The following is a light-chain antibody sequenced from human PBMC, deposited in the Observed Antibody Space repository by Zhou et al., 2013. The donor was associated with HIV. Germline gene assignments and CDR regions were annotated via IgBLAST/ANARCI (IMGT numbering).Light chain of an antibody. V-gene: IGKV1-39*01. CDR3: QQSNSSPRT. CDR1: QDIKKL. CDR2: AAS. Sequence: DLRLTQSPSSLSASVGDRVTITCQASQDIKKLLNWYQQKPGKAPKLLIYAASSLQSGVPSRFSGSGSGTDFTLTISSLQPEDFATYYCQQSNSSPRTFGQGTKVEIK. J-gene: IGKJ1*01.